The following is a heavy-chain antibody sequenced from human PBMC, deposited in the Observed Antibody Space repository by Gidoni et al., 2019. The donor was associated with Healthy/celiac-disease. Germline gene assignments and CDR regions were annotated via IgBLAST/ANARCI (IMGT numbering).Heavy chain of an antibody. D-gene: IGHD2-21*02. CDR2: IGDDGSNK. V-gene: IGHV3-33*01. Sequence: QVQLVESGGGVVQPGRSLRLSCAASGFTFSSYGMHWVRQAPGTGLAWVAVIGDDGSNKYYADSVKGRFTISRDNSKNTLYLQMNSLRAEDTAVYYCARDPLRYCGCDCYLDYWGQGTRVTVSP. J-gene: IGHJ4*02. CDR1: GFTFSSYG. CDR3: ARDPLRYCGCDCYLDY.